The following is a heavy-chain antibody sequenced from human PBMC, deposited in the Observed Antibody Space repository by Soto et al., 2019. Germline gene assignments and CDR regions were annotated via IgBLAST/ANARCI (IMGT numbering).Heavy chain of an antibody. Sequence: ASVKVSCKASGYTFTSYGISWVRQAPGQGLEWMGWISAYNGNTNYAQKLQGRVTMTTDTSTSTAYMELRSLRSDDTAVYYCARYLLIIITFGGAQGPYGMDVWGQGTTVTVSS. CDR1: GYTFTSYG. CDR2: ISAYNGNT. V-gene: IGHV1-18*01. D-gene: IGHD3-16*01. J-gene: IGHJ6*02. CDR3: ARYLLIIITFGGAQGPYGMDV.